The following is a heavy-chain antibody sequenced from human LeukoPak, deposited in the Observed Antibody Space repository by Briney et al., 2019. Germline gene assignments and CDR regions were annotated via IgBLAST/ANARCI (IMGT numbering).Heavy chain of an antibody. CDR3: ARDVSTNYYFDY. Sequence: GGSLILSCAASGFTFSSYGMHWVRQAPGKGLEWVAVIWYDGSNKYYADSVKGRFTISRDNSKNTLYLQMNSLRAEDTAVYYCARDVSTNYYFDYWGQGTLVTVSS. J-gene: IGHJ4*02. V-gene: IGHV3-33*01. CDR1: GFTFSSYG. CDR2: IWYDGSNK. D-gene: IGHD2-8*01.